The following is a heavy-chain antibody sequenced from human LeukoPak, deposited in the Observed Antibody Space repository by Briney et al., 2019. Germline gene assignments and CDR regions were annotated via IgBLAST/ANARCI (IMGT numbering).Heavy chain of an antibody. CDR3: TRQGDAVVTDV. CDR2: INPGDSDT. J-gene: IGHJ6*02. Sequence: GESLKISCKGSGYSFTNYWIGWVRQMPGKGLEWMAFINPGDSDTRYSPSFQGHVTISVDKSINTAYLQWGSLKASDTAMYYCTRQGDAVVTDVWGQGTTVIVSS. V-gene: IGHV5-51*01. CDR1: GYSFTNYW. D-gene: IGHD4-23*01.